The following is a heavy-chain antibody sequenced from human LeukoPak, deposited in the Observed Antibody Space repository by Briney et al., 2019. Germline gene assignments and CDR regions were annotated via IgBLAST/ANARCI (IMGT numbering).Heavy chain of an antibody. D-gene: IGHD3-10*01. V-gene: IGHV3-7*03. CDR2: IKKDGSEK. CDR1: GFTFSSHW. Sequence: GGSLRLSCAASGFTFSSHWMSWVRQAPGKGPEWVANIKKDGSEKYYVDSVKGRFTISRDNAKTSLYLHMNSLRAEDTAVYYCAKVGPSLVRGLIRGGARYYYNYMDVWGKGTTVTISS. CDR3: AKVGPSLVRGLIRGGARYYYNYMDV. J-gene: IGHJ6*03.